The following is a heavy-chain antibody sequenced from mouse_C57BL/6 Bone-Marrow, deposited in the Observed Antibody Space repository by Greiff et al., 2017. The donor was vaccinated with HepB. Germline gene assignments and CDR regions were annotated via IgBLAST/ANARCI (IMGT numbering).Heavy chain of an antibody. D-gene: IGHD2-2*01. CDR3: VRERTTMVTTGGGGFDY. J-gene: IGHJ2*01. CDR1: GFSFNTYA. CDR2: IRSKSNNYAT. V-gene: IGHV10-1*01. Sequence: EVQLVESGGGLVQPKGSLKLSCAASGFSFNTYAMNWVRQAPGKGLEWVARIRSKSNNYATYYADSVKDRFTISRDGSESMLYLQMNNLKTEDTAMYYCVRERTTMVTTGGGGFDYWGQGTTLTVSS.